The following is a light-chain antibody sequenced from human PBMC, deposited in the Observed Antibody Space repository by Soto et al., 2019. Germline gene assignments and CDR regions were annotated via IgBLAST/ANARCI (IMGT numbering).Light chain of an antibody. CDR1: QSPGDSY. V-gene: IGKV3-20*01. CDR2: ATS. J-gene: IGKJ2*01. CDR3: EQYGSSPT. Sequence: EIVLTQSPGTLSLSPGERATLSCSASQSPGDSYLAWYQQKPGQAPRLLLYATSWRATGIPDRFSGSGSETGFTLNISSLESEDFAVYYCEQYGSSPTFGQGTKLEIK.